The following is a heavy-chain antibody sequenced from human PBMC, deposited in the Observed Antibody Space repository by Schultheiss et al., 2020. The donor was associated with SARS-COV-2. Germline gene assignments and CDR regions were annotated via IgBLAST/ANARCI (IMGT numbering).Heavy chain of an antibody. Sequence: GGSLRLSCAASGFTSRSYWMHWVRQAPGKGLVWVSPIHGDGSTAYYADSVKGRLTISRDNAKNTVYLQMNSLRAEDTAVYYCARDQGYFDYWGQGTLVTVSS. CDR3: ARDQGYFDY. J-gene: IGHJ4*02. CDR2: IHGDGSTA. CDR1: GFTSRSYW. V-gene: IGHV3-74*01.